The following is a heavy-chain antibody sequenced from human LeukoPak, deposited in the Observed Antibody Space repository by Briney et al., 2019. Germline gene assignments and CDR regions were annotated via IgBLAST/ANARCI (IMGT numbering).Heavy chain of an antibody. CDR3: ARQGYYGDYDH. Sequence: SETLSLTCAVYGGSFSGYYWSWIRQPPGKGLEWIGEINHSGSTNYNPSLKSRVTISVDTSKNQFSLKLSSVTAADTAVYYCARQGYYGDYDHWGQGTLVTVSS. V-gene: IGHV4-34*01. CDR2: INHSGST. D-gene: IGHD4-17*01. CDR1: GGSFSGYY. J-gene: IGHJ5*02.